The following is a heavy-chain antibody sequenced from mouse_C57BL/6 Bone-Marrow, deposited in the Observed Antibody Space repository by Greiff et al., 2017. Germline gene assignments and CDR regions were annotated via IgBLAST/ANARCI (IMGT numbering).Heavy chain of an antibody. Sequence: EVKLMESGPGLVKPSQSLSLTCSVTGYSITSGYYWNWIRQFPGNKLEWMGYISYDGSNNYNPSLKNRIAITRDTSKNQFFLKLNSVTTEHTATDYCASHYYGSSDPWFAYWGQGTLVTVSA. CDR3: ASHYYGSSDPWFAY. J-gene: IGHJ3*01. V-gene: IGHV3-6*01. CDR2: ISYDGSN. D-gene: IGHD1-1*01. CDR1: GYSITSGYY.